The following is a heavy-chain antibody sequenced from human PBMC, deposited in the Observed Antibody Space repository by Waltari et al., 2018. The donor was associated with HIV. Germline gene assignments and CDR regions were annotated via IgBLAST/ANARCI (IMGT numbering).Heavy chain of an antibody. J-gene: IGHJ6*02. Sequence: EVQLVESGGGLVKPGGSLRLSCAASGFTFSSYSMNWVPKAPGKGLEWVSSISSSSSYIYYADSVKGRFTISRDNAKNSLYLQMNSLRAEDTAVYYCARDRGGNGMDVWGQGTTVTVSS. CDR1: GFTFSSYS. CDR2: ISSSSSYI. D-gene: IGHD3-10*01. CDR3: ARDRGGNGMDV. V-gene: IGHV3-21*01.